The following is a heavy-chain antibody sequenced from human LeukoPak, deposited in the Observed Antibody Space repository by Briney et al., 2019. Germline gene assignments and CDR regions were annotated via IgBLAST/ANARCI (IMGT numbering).Heavy chain of an antibody. CDR3: ARDYGGYYRSYYYYYGMDV. Sequence: GGSLRLSCEASGFSLSGSWMHWVRQAPGKGLMWVSQSKYDGSTKSHAASVRGRFTISRDNAKNTLYLHMDSLRAEDTAVYYCARDYGGYYRSYYYYYGMDVWGQGTTVTVSS. CDR2: SKYDGSTK. V-gene: IGHV3-74*01. D-gene: IGHD3-22*01. J-gene: IGHJ6*02. CDR1: GFSLSGSW.